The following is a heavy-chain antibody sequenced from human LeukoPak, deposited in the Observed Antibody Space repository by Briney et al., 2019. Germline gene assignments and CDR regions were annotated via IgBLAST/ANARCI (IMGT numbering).Heavy chain of an antibody. V-gene: IGHV4-59*01. CDR2: IYYSGST. CDR1: GGSISSYY. Sequence: SETLSLTCTVSGGSISSYYWSWIRQPPGKGLEWIGYIYYSGSTNYNPSLKSRVTISVDTSKNQFSLKLSSVTAADTAVYYCARRGYYYGYNWFDPWGQGTLVTVSS. CDR3: ARRGYYYGYNWFDP. D-gene: IGHD3-10*01. J-gene: IGHJ5*02.